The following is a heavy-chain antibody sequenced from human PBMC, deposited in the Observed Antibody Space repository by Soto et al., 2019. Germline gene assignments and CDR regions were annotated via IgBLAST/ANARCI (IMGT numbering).Heavy chain of an antibody. Sequence: TGGSLRLSCAASGFTFNSYWMHWVRQAPGKGLVWVSRINNEGTDTIYADSVKGRLTISRDNAKNTLYLQMDSLGAEDTAVYYCARSSNGALDYWGQGTLVTVSS. J-gene: IGHJ4*02. CDR3: ARSSNGALDY. CDR2: INNEGTDT. D-gene: IGHD2-8*01. V-gene: IGHV3-74*01. CDR1: GFTFNSYW.